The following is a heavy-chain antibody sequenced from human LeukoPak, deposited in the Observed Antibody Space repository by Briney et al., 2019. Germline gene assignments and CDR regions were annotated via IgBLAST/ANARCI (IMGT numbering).Heavy chain of an antibody. D-gene: IGHD3-22*01. CDR3: TTDRYYDNSELQFQH. V-gene: IGHV3-15*01. CDR1: GFTFTKAY. Sequence: GGSLRLSCAASGFTFTKAYMSWVRQAPGKGLEWLGRIKRETDGGTIDYAAPVKGRFTISRDDSRNTLYLQMDSLKIEDTAVYYCTTDRYYDNSELQFQHWGQGTLVTVSS. CDR2: IKRETDGGTI. J-gene: IGHJ1*01.